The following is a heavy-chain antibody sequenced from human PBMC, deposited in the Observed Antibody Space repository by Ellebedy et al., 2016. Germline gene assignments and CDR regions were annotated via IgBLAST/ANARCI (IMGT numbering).Heavy chain of an antibody. D-gene: IGHD3-10*01. CDR1: GFTFSSYA. J-gene: IGHJ4*02. V-gene: IGHV3-23*01. Sequence: GGSLRLSCAASGFTFSSYAMSWVRQAPGKGLEWVSAISGSGGSTYYADSVKGRFTISRDNSKNTLYLQMNSLRAEDTAVYYCAKDIWKGSGSYGAYFDYWGQGTLVTVSS. CDR2: ISGSGGST. CDR3: AKDIWKGSGSYGAYFDY.